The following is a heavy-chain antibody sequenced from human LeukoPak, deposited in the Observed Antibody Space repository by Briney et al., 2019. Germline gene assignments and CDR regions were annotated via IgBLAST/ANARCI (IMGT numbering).Heavy chain of an antibody. Sequence: GGSLRLSCAAPGFTFSSYSMNWVRQAPGKGLEWVSYISSSSSTIYDADSVKGRFTISRDNAKNSLYLQMNSLRAEDTAVYYCAKGSLATTDTYYFDYWGQGTLVTVSS. CDR2: ISSSSSTI. J-gene: IGHJ4*02. CDR1: GFTFSSYS. D-gene: IGHD6-13*01. V-gene: IGHV3-48*01. CDR3: AKGSLATTDTYYFDY.